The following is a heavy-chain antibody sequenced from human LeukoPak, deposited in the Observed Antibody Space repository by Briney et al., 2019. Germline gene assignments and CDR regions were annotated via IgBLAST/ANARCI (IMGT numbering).Heavy chain of an antibody. CDR1: GFTFSSYA. J-gene: IGHJ5*02. Sequence: PGGSLRLSCAASGFTFSSYAMSWVRQAPGKGLEWVSAISGSGGSTYYADSVKGRFTISRDNSKNTLYLQMNSLRATDTAVYYCGKGPNYDLNGFVPWGQGTLVTVSS. CDR2: ISGSGGST. V-gene: IGHV3-23*01. CDR3: GKGPNYDLNGFVP. D-gene: IGHD3-3*01.